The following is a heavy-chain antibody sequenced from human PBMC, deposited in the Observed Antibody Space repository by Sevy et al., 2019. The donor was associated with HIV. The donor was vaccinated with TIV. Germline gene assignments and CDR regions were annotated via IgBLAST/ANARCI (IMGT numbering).Heavy chain of an antibody. CDR3: AKNRPPGGSYFSRHAMDV. CDR1: GFTFSAYD. J-gene: IGHJ6*02. CDR2: ISSDGSYR. V-gene: IGHV3-30*18. Sequence: GGSLRLSCAASGFTFSAYDMHWVRQAPGKGLEWVAIISSDGSYRYYADSVRGRFSTSKDNSKNTMYLQISALSIEDTAVYYCAKNRPPGGSYFSRHAMDVWGRGTTVTVSS. D-gene: IGHD3-16*01.